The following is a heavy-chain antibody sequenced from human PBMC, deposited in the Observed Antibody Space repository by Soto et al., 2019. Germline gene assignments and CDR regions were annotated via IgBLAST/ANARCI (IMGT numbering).Heavy chain of an antibody. CDR1: GGSISRHY. Sequence: SETLSLTCTVSGGSISRHYRNWIRQPPGEGLESIGYAYYNGYTSYNPSLKSRVTISIDTSKNQFSLKVSSVTAADTAVYYCARVSPSHCDASCCAECSWINHWGPGTLVTVSS. D-gene: IGHD2-15*01. CDR2: AYYNGYT. J-gene: IGHJ5*02. CDR3: ARVSPSHCDASCCAECSWINH. V-gene: IGHV4-59*11.